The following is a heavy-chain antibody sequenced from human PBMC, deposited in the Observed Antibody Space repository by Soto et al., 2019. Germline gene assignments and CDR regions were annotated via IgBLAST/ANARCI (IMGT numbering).Heavy chain of an antibody. D-gene: IGHD2-15*01. CDR1: GFTFSSYS. CDR3: ARAQVVVATTPDY. CDR2: ISSRSSYI. V-gene: IGHV3-21*01. Sequence: EVQLVESEGGLAKPGGSLRLSCAASGFTFSSYSLNWVRQAPGKGLELVSSISSRSSYIYYADSVKGRFTISRDNAKNSLYLQMNSLRAEDTAVYYCARAQVVVATTPDYWGQGTLVTVSS. J-gene: IGHJ4*02.